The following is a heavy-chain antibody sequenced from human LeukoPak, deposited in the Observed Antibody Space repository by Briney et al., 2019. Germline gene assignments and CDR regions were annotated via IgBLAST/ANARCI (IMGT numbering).Heavy chain of an antibody. V-gene: IGHV3-23*01. D-gene: IGHD2-21*02. CDR3: AKRGDYYSYYYVMEV. Sequence: GGSLRLSCAASGYSFNAYAMSWVRQAPGKGLEWVSSITGDGNTIIHADSVKGRFTISRDYSKNTLYLQMNSLRVEDTAIYYCAKRGDYYSYYYVMEVWGQGTTVIVSS. CDR2: ITGDGNTI. J-gene: IGHJ6*02. CDR1: GYSFNAYA.